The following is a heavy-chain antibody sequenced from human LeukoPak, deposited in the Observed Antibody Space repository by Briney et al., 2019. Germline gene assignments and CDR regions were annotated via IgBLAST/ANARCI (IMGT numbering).Heavy chain of an antibody. J-gene: IGHJ4*02. CDR1: GFTFSRYA. V-gene: IGHV3-23*01. CDR2: ISGSGGTT. D-gene: IGHD1-1*01. Sequence: PGGSLRLSCAASGFTFSRYAMTWVRQAPGKGLEWASVISGSGGTTDYADSVKGRFTISRDSSKNTLYLQMKSLRAEDTAVYYCAKELERTLLEYWGQGTLVTVSS. CDR3: AKELERTLLEY.